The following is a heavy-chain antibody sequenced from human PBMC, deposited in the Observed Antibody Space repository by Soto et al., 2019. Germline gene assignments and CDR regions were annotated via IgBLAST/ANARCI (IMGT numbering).Heavy chain of an antibody. Sequence: GVSLRLSCAASGFTFSSYGMHWVRQAPGQGLQWGAVISYDGSNKYYADSVKGRFTIYRDNSKNTLYLQMNSLRAEDTAVYYCAKDQACSGGSCYSNYYYYGMDVWGQGSTVTV. V-gene: IGHV3-30*18. CDR3: AKDQACSGGSCYSNYYYYGMDV. J-gene: IGHJ6*02. CDR1: GFTFSSYG. D-gene: IGHD2-15*01. CDR2: ISYDGSNK.